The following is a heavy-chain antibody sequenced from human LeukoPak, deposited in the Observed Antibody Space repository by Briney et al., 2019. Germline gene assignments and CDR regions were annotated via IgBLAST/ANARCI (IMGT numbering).Heavy chain of an antibody. CDR1: GGSISSYY. CDR2: IYYSGST. D-gene: IGHD3-3*02. J-gene: IGHJ4*02. V-gene: IGHV4-59*01. Sequence: SETLSLTCTVSGGSISSYYWSWIRQPPGKGLEWIGYIYYSGSTNYNPSLKSRVTISVDTSKNQFSLKLSSVTAADTAVYYCATHFWSGYSPFDYWGQGTLVTVSS. CDR3: ATHFWSGYSPFDY.